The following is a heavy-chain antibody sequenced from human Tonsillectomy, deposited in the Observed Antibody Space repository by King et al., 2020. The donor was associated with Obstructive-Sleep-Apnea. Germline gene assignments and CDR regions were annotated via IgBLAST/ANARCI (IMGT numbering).Heavy chain of an antibody. Sequence: QLQESGPGLVKPSGTLSLTCAVSGGSIINTNWWTWVRQPPGKGLEFIGQIYHSGTTNYNPSLRSRVTISVDKSKNQFSLKLRFVTAADTAVYYCAGTTYGDYALDYWGQGTLVTVSS. CDR1: GGSIINTNW. CDR2: IYHSGTT. V-gene: IGHV4-4*02. CDR3: AGTTYGDYALDY. D-gene: IGHD4-17*01. J-gene: IGHJ4*02.